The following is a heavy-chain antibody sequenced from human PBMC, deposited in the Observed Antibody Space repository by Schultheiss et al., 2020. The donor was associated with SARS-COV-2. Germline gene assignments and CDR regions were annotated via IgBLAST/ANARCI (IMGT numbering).Heavy chain of an antibody. CDR1: GFTFSSYS. Sequence: GGSLRLSCAASGFTFSSYSMNWVRQAPGKGLEWVSYISSSSSTIYYADSVKGRFTISRDNAKNSLYLQMNSLRDEDTAVYYCARDTVYCSSTSCYNPYYYYGMDVWGQGTTVTVSS. CDR2: ISSSSSTI. CDR3: ARDTVYCSSTSCYNPYYYYGMDV. J-gene: IGHJ6*02. D-gene: IGHD2-2*02. V-gene: IGHV3-48*02.